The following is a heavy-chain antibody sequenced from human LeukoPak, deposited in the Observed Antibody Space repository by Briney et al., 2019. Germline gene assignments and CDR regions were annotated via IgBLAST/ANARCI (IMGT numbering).Heavy chain of an antibody. CDR3: AMHVRGVICGPPYYYYYMDV. V-gene: IGHV4-34*01. CDR1: GGSFSGYY. CDR2: INHSGST. Sequence: SETLSLTCAGYGGSFSGYYWSWIRQPPGKGLEWIGEINHSGSTNYNPSLKSRVTISVDTSKNQFSLKLSSVTAADTAVYYCAMHVRGVICGPPYYYYYMDVWGKGTTVTVSS. J-gene: IGHJ6*03. D-gene: IGHD3-10*01.